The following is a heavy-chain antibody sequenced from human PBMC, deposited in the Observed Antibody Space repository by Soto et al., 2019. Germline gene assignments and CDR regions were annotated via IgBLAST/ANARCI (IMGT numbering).Heavy chain of an antibody. V-gene: IGHV3-23*01. CDR2: IGGDGGSP. CDR3: AKDSISRNGIYALLEF. CDR1: GYTFSMYA. Sequence: SIKISSASSGYTFSMYAMGLARQAPGKGLEWVSVIGGDGGSPNYADSVKGRFTVSRNNSKSTLYLQMDSLRAEDTALYYCAKDSISRNGIYALLEFWGKGTMVTVSS. J-gene: IGHJ3*01. D-gene: IGHD3-9*01.